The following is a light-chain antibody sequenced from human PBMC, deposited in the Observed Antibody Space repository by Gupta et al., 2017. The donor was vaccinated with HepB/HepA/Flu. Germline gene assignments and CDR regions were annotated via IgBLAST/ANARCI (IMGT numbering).Light chain of an antibody. CDR1: LNLLYGNGYNY. V-gene: IGKV2-28*01. CDR2: LGS. J-gene: IGKJ3*01. CDR3: RQSIQSPFT. Sequence: DVVMTPSPLSLPVTPGETASISCRSSLNLLYGNGYNYLEWYLQKPGQSPQLLIYLGSNRASGVPDRFSGSGSGTDFTLKISRVEADDVGVYYCRQSIQSPFTFGPGTKVDIK.